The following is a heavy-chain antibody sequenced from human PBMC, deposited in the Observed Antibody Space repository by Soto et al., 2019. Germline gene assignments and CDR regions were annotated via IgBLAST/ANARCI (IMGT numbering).Heavy chain of an antibody. D-gene: IGHD3-22*01. Sequence: GGSLRLSCAASGFTFSSSAMSWVRQAPGKGPEWVSAISSDGTNTYYADSVKGRFPIPRDNPKNPLYLKMNSLRAEDTAVYYWARDTKYYYDSSGYLDVWGQGPTVTFSS. J-gene: IGHJ6*02. CDR2: ISSDGTNT. CDR1: GFTFSSSA. V-gene: IGHV3-23*03. CDR3: ARDTKYYYDSSGYLDV.